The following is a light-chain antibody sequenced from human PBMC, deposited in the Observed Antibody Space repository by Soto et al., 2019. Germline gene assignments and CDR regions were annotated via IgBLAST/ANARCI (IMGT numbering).Light chain of an antibody. CDR3: QVWHNSGDHPWV. CDR2: FDR. V-gene: IGLV3-21*04. CDR1: NIGSKS. Sequence: SYELTQPPSVSVAPGKTARITCEGNNIGSKSVYWYQQKPGQAPVLVIYFDRDRPSGIPERFSGSNSGNTATLTISRVEAGDEADYYCQVWHNSGDHPWVFGGGTKVTVL. J-gene: IGLJ3*02.